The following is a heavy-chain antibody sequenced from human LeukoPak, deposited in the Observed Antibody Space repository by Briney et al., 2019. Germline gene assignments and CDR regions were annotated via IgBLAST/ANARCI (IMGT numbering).Heavy chain of an antibody. Sequence: GGSLRLSCAASGFTFSGSAMHWVRQASGRGLEWVGRIRSKANSYATAYAASVKGRFTISRDDSKNTAYLQMNSLKTEDTAVYYCTRSPSEWWLLLDYWGQGTLVTVSS. CDR2: IRSKANSYAT. CDR1: GFTFSGSA. J-gene: IGHJ4*02. D-gene: IGHD2-21*02. V-gene: IGHV3-73*01. CDR3: TRSPSEWWLLLDY.